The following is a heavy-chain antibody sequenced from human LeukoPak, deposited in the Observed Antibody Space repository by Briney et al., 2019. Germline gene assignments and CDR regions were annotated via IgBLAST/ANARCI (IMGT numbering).Heavy chain of an antibody. CDR1: GGSISSGDYY. J-gene: IGHJ4*02. V-gene: IGHV4-30-4*01. CDR3: ARDLLNEGNHLDY. Sequence: SETLSLTCTVSGGSISSGDYYWSWIRQPPGKGLEWIGYIYYSGSTYYNPSLKSRVTISVDTTKNQFSLKLSSVTAADTAVYYCARDLLNEGNHLDYWGQGTLVTVSS. CDR2: IYYSGST. D-gene: IGHD4-23*01.